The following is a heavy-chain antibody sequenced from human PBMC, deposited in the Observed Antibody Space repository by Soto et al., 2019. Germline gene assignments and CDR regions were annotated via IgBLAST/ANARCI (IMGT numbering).Heavy chain of an antibody. D-gene: IGHD4-17*01. J-gene: IGHJ5*02. CDR2: IIPIFGTA. V-gene: IGHV1-69*13. CDR3: ARDFDYGGNGSWFDP. Sequence: SVKVSCKASGGTFSSYAISWVRQAPGQGLEWMGGIIPIFGTANYAQKFQGRVTITADESTSTAYMELSSLRSEDTAVYYCARDFDYGGNGSWFDPWGQGTLVTVS. CDR1: GGTFSSYA.